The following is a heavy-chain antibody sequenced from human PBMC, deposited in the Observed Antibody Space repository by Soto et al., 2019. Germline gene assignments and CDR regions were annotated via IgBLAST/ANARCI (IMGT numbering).Heavy chain of an antibody. V-gene: IGHV1-69*19. D-gene: IGHD3-10*01. CDR2: ISPMFGAA. J-gene: IGHJ4*02. Sequence: QVQLVQSGAEMKKPGSSVKVSCQSSGGTFNTYAMNWVRQAPGQGPEWMGDISPMFGAANYAPKFQGRVTITADESTGTSYMQLSSLTSEDTALYFCASEVPVHTPAFVYWCQGTLVTVSS. CDR1: GGTFNTYA. CDR3: ASEVPVHTPAFVY.